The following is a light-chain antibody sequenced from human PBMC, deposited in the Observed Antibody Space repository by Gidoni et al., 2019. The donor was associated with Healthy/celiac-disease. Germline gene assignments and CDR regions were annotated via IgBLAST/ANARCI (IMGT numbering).Light chain of an antibody. CDR3: QQSYSTPYT. J-gene: IGKJ2*01. V-gene: IGKV1-39*01. CDR2: AAS. Sequence: DIQMTQPPSSLSASVGDRVTITCRASQSISSYLNWYQQKPGKAPKLLIYAASSLQSGVPSRFSGSGSGTDFTLTISSLQPEDFATYYCQQSYSTPYTFXQXTKLXIK. CDR1: QSISSY.